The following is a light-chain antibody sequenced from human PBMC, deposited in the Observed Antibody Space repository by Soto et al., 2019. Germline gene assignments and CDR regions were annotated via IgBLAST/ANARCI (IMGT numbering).Light chain of an antibody. Sequence: QSALTQPPSVSGSPGQSVTISCTGTSSDVGTSNRVSWYLQTPGTAPKLIIFEVSNRPSGVPDRFSGSRSGNTASLTISGLQAEDEADYYCCSLTSSHTLFGGGTKL. J-gene: IGLJ2*01. CDR2: EVS. V-gene: IGLV2-18*02. CDR1: SSDVGTSNR. CDR3: CSLTSSHTL.